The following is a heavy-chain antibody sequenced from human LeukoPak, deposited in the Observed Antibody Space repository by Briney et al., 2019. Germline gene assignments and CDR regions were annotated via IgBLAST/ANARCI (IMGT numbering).Heavy chain of an antibody. D-gene: IGHD1-26*01. Sequence: SETLSLTCTVSGYSISSGYYWGWIRQPPGKGLEWIGSIHYSARIYYNPSLKSRLTISPGTSKNQFSLKLTSVTAADTAVYYCTREVRSAWASFDPWGQGTLVIVSS. CDR3: TREVRSAWASFDP. J-gene: IGHJ5*02. CDR1: GYSISSGYY. CDR2: IHYSARI. V-gene: IGHV4-38-2*02.